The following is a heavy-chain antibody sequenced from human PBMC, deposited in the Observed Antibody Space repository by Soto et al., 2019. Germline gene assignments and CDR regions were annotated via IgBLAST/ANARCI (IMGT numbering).Heavy chain of an antibody. CDR1: GFTFSSYG. V-gene: IGHV3-33*01. CDR2: IWYDGSNK. Sequence: GGSLRLSCAASGFTFSSYGMHWVRQAPGKGLEWVAVIWYDGSNKYYADSVKGRFTISRDNSKNTLYLQMNSLRAEDTAVYYCARDLRMGDSSGYYALSYYYYYGMDVWGQGTTVTVSS. J-gene: IGHJ6*02. CDR3: ARDLRMGDSSGYYALSYYYYYGMDV. D-gene: IGHD3-22*01.